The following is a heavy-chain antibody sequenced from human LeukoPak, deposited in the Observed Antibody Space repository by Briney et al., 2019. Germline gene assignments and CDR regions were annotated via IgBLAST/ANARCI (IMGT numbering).Heavy chain of an antibody. J-gene: IGHJ4*02. CDR2: ISAYNGNT. CDR1: GYTFTSYG. CDR3: ARVLTGGGSYYYSFAY. Sequence: GASVKVSCKASGYTFTSYGISWVRQAPGQGLEWMGRISAYNGNTNYAQKFQGRVTVTTDTSTSTAYMELRSLRSDDTAVYYCARVLTGGGSYYYSFAYWGQGTLVTVSS. D-gene: IGHD1-26*01. V-gene: IGHV1-18*01.